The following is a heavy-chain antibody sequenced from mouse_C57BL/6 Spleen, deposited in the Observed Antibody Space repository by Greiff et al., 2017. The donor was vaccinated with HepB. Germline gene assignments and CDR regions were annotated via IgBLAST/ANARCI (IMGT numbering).Heavy chain of an antibody. CDR3: AIGPHYYGSSYWYFDV. J-gene: IGHJ1*03. D-gene: IGHD1-1*01. Sequence: VQLQRPGAELVRPGSSVKLSCKASGYTFTSYWMDWVKQRPGQGLEWIGNIYPSDSETHYNQKFKDKATLTVDKSSSTAYMQLSSLTSEDSAVYYCAIGPHYYGSSYWYFDVWGTGTTVTVSS. CDR1: GYTFTSYW. V-gene: IGHV1-61*01. CDR2: IYPSDSET.